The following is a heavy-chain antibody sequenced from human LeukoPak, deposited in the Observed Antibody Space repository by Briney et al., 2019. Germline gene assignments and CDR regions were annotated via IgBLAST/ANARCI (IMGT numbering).Heavy chain of an antibody. CDR3: ARDRKPSSYLGLHV. D-gene: IGHD6-6*01. J-gene: IGHJ6*02. Sequence: WGSLRLSCAASGISFSDLWMSWVRKAPGRGLEWVANIKQDGTAEYYVDSVRGRFTISRDIAKKSLYLQMNSLRAEDTAVYYCARDRKPSSYLGLHVWGQGTTVTVSS. CDR2: IKQDGTAE. V-gene: IGHV3-7*01. CDR1: GISFSDLW.